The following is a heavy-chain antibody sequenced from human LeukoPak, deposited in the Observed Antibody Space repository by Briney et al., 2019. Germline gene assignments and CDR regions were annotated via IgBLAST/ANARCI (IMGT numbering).Heavy chain of an antibody. CDR2: ISANNGDT. Sequence: GASVKVSCKASGYIFTSYSISWVRQAPGQGLEWMGWISANNGDTDYPQNLQGRVTMTTDTYTSTAYMELRSLRSDDTAMYYCAGESHKTREDYWGQGTLVTVSS. D-gene: IGHD1-1*01. J-gene: IGHJ4*02. CDR1: GYIFTSYS. V-gene: IGHV1-18*01. CDR3: AGESHKTREDY.